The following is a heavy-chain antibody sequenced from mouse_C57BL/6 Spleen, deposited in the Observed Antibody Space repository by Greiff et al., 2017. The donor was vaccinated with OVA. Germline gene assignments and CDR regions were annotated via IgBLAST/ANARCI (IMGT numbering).Heavy chain of an antibody. CDR1: GYTFTSYW. Sequence: QVHVKQPGTELVKPGASVKLSCKASGYTFTSYWMHWVKQRPGQGLEWIGNINPSNGGTNYNEKFKSKATLTVDKSSSTAYMQLSSLTSEDSAVYYCARLGTTVRGWYFDVWGTGTTVTVSS. D-gene: IGHD1-1*01. J-gene: IGHJ1*03. CDR3: ARLGTTVRGWYFDV. V-gene: IGHV1-53*01. CDR2: INPSNGGT.